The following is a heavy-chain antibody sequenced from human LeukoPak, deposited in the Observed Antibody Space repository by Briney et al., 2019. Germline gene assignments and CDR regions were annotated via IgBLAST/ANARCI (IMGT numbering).Heavy chain of an antibody. CDR3: ARLRDCSGGSCEPDAFDI. V-gene: IGHV4-4*07. CDR2: IYTSGST. CDR1: GGSISSYY. D-gene: IGHD2-15*01. J-gene: IGHJ3*02. Sequence: PSETLSLTCTVSGGSISSYYWSWIRQPAGKGLEWIGRIYTSGSTNYNPSLKSRVTMSVDTSKNQFSLKLSSVTAADTAVYYCARLRDCSGGSCEPDAFDIWGQGTMVTVSS.